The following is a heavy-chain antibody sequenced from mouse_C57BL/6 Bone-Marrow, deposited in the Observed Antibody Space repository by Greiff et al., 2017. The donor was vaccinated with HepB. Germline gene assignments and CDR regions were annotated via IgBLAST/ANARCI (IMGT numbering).Heavy chain of an antibody. CDR3: ARWRVYYGNYVDYAMDY. CDR2: INPSNGGT. CDR1: GYTFTSYW. J-gene: IGHJ4*01. V-gene: IGHV1-53*01. Sequence: VQLQQPGTELVKPGASVKLSCKASGYTFTSYWMHWVKQRPGQGLEWIGNINPSNGGTNYNEKLKSKATLTVDKSSSTAYMQISSLTSEDSAVYYCARWRVYYGNYVDYAMDYWGQGTSVTVSS. D-gene: IGHD2-1*01.